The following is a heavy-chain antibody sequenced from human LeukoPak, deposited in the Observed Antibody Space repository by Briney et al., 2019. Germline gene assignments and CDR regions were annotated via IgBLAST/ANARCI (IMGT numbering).Heavy chain of an antibody. J-gene: IGHJ4*02. Sequence: PGGSLRLSCAASGFTFSSYAMSWLRQAPGKGLEWVSAISGSGGSTYYAYSVKGRFTITRDNSKNTQYLQMNRLRAEDTAVYDCAKASVIVVVAATPAYWGQGTLVTVSS. CDR3: AKASVIVVVAATPAY. D-gene: IGHD2-15*01. CDR1: GFTFSSYA. CDR2: ISGSGGST. V-gene: IGHV3-23*01.